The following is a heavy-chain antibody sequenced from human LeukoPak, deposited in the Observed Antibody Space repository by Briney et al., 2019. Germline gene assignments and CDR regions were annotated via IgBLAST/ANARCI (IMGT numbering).Heavy chain of an antibody. Sequence: SGPTLLKPTQTLTLTCTFSGFSLSTRGVGVGWIRQPPGKALEWLALIYWDDDKRYSPSLKSRLTITKDTSKNQVVLTVTNMDPVDTATYYCAHSGSWNYYFDYWGQGTPVTVSS. CDR3: AHSGSWNYYFDY. V-gene: IGHV2-5*02. CDR2: IYWDDDK. CDR1: GFSLSTRGVG. D-gene: IGHD6-13*01. J-gene: IGHJ4*02.